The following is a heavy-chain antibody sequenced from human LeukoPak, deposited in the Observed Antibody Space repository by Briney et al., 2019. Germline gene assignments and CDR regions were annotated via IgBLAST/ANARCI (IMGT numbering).Heavy chain of an antibody. CDR3: ARVGSGCTFLP. D-gene: IGHD6-19*01. Sequence: GGSLRLSCAASGFTFSSYWMHWVRQAPGKGLVWVSRINSDGSSTNYADSVKGRFTISRDNAKNTLYLQMNSLRAEDTAVYYCARVGSGCTFLPWGQGTLVTVSS. V-gene: IGHV3-74*01. J-gene: IGHJ5*02. CDR1: GFTFSSYW. CDR2: INSDGSST.